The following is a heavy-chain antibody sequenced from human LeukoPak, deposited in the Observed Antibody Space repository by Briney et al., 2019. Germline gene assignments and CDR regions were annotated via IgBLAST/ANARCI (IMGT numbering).Heavy chain of an antibody. CDR3: TSRSSTFGGVIDLDY. CDR1: GFTFSGST. J-gene: IGHJ4*02. V-gene: IGHV3-73*01. Sequence: GGSLRLSCAASGFTFSGSTIHWVRQTSGKGLEWVGRIRNKGNSYATAYAASVKGRFTISRDDSKNTAYLQMNSLKTADTAVYYCTSRSSTFGGVIDLDYWGQGTLVTVSS. CDR2: IRNKGNSYAT. D-gene: IGHD3-16*02.